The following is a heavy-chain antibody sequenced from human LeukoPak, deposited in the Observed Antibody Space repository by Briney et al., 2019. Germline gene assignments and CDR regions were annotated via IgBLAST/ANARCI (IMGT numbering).Heavy chain of an antibody. CDR2: ISYDGSNK. V-gene: IGHV3-30*04. Sequence: GGSLRLSCAASGFTFSSYAMHWVRQAPGKGLEWVAVISYDGSNKYYADSVKGRFTISRDNSKNTLYLQMNSLRAEDTAVYYCARDSRTTTKDGRPLYWGQGTLVSVSS. CDR3: ARDSRTTTKDGRPLY. J-gene: IGHJ4*02. CDR1: GFTFSSYA. D-gene: IGHD4-17*01.